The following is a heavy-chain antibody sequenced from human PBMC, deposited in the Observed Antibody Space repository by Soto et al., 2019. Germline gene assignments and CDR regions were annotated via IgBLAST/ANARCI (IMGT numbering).Heavy chain of an antibody. J-gene: IGHJ4*02. CDR2: ISYDGSNK. CDR1: GFTFSTYG. CDR3: RAVVVVAATTFDY. V-gene: IGHV3-30*03. Sequence: PGGSLRLSCAASGFTFSTYGMHGVRQAPGKGLEWVAVISYDGSNKYYADSVKGRFTISRDNSKNTLYLQMNSLRAEDTAVYYCRAVVVVAATTFDYWGQGTLVTVSS. D-gene: IGHD2-15*01.